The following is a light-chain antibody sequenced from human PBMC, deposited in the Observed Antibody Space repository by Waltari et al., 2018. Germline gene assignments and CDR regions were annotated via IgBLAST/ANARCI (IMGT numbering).Light chain of an antibody. J-gene: IGLJ1*01. CDR3: SSYGSSSTPYV. V-gene: IGLV2-14*01. CDR1: STDVGGFNY. Sequence: QSALTQPASVSGSPGQSITISCTGSSTDVGGFNYVSWYQQHPGKAPKLVIYEVTNRPSGVSDRFSGSKSGNTASLTVSGLQAEDEADYYCSSYGSSSTPYVFGSGTRVTVL. CDR2: EVT.